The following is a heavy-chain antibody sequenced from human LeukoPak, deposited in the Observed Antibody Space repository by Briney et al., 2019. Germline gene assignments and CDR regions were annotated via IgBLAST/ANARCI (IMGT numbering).Heavy chain of an antibody. CDR1: GFTFSHYS. CDR2: ISSSSNYI. V-gene: IGHV3-21*01. CDR3: ARVRARYGVVVAATSDY. J-gene: IGHJ4*02. D-gene: IGHD2-15*01. Sequence: GGSLRLSCAASGFTFSHYSMNWVRQAPGNWLEWVSSISSSSNYIYYADSVKGRFSISRDNAKNSVYLQMNSLRAEDTAVYYCARVRARYGVVVAATSDYWGQGTLVTVSS.